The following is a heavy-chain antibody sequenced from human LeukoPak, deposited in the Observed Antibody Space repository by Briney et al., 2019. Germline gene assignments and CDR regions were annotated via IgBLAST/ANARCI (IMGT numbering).Heavy chain of an antibody. J-gene: IGHJ4*02. CDR1: GGSFSGDY. CDR2: INHSGST. D-gene: IGHD3-22*01. V-gene: IGHV4-34*01. Sequence: ETLSLTCAVYGGSFSGDYWSWIRQPPGKGLEWIGEINHSGSTNYNPSLKSRVTISVDTSKNQFSLKLSSVTAADTAVYYCARRRLSSGYRGGLHYWGQGTLDTVSS. CDR3: ARRRLSSGYRGGLHY.